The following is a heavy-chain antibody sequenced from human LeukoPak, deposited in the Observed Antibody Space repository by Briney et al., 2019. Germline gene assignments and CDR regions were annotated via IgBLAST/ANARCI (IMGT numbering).Heavy chain of an antibody. Sequence: ETLSLTCTVSGGSISSNSYYWGWIRQSPGKGLEWVSSISSSSSYIYYADSVKGRFTISRDNAKNSLYLQMNSLRAEDTAVYYCARARPIVVVTDYWGQGTLVTVSS. CDR1: GGSISSNS. V-gene: IGHV3-21*01. D-gene: IGHD2-21*02. J-gene: IGHJ4*02. CDR2: ISSSSSYI. CDR3: ARARPIVVVTDY.